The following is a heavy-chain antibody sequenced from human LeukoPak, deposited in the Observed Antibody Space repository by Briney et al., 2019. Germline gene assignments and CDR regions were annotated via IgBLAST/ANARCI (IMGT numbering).Heavy chain of an antibody. CDR3: ASSPRAPHFYDSSGTRGGY. J-gene: IGHJ4*02. CDR2: INHSGST. CDR1: GGSFSGYY. Sequence: PSETLSLTCAVYGGSFSGYYWSWIRQPPGKGLEWIGEINHSGSTNYNPSLKSRVTILVDTSKNQFSLKLSSVTAADTAVYYCASSPRAPHFYDSSGTRGGYWGQGTLVTVSS. D-gene: IGHD3-22*01. V-gene: IGHV4-34*01.